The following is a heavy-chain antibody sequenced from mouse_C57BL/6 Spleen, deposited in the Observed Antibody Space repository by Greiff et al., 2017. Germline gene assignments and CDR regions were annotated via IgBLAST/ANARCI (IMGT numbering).Heavy chain of an antibody. CDR1: GFTFTDYY. V-gene: IGHV7-3*01. CDR3: ASSDDYGGDLYFDV. J-gene: IGHJ1*03. Sequence: EVQLVESGGGLVQPGGSLSLSCAASGFTFTDYYMSWVRQPPGKALEWVGVIRNKANGYTTEYSASVKGRFTISRDNSQSNLYLQMHALRAEASATYYCASSDDYGGDLYFDVRGTGTTVTFSS. CDR2: IRNKANGYTT. D-gene: IGHD2-4*01.